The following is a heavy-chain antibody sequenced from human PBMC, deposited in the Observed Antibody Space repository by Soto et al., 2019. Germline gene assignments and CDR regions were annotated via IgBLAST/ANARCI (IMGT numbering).Heavy chain of an antibody. CDR1: GGTFSSYT. J-gene: IGHJ6*02. Sequence: QVQLVQSGAEVKKPGSSVKVSCKASGGTFSSYTISWVRQAPGQGLEWMGRIIPILGIANYAQKFQGRVTSGADKSTGTAYMELGSLRSEDMGVYYGVRREGATRRDDDGMDVWGQGTTVTVSS. V-gene: IGHV1-69*02. CDR3: VRREGATRRDDDGMDV. D-gene: IGHD1-1*01. CDR2: IIPILGIA.